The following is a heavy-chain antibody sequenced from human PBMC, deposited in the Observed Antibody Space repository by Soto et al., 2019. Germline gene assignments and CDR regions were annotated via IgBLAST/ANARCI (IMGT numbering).Heavy chain of an antibody. D-gene: IGHD4-4*01. V-gene: IGHV5-10-1*01. CDR1: GYSFTSYW. Sequence: PGESLKISCKGSGYSFTSYWISWVRQMPGKGLEWMGRIDPSDSYTNYSPSFQGHVTISADKSISTAYLQWSSLKASDTAMYYCARHSYSNYDIYYYGMDVWGQGTTVTSP. J-gene: IGHJ6*02. CDR2: IDPSDSYT. CDR3: ARHSYSNYDIYYYGMDV.